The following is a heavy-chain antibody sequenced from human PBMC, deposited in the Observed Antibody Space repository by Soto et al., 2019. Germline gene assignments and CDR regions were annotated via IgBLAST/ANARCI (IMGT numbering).Heavy chain of an antibody. Sequence: EVQLVESGGGLVQPGGSLRLSCAASGFTVSNLYMTWVRQAPGKGLQWVAVISSGGSTYYADSVKGRFTISRDNSKNTLYLEMNSLRADDTAVYYCARDTLGGAYDFLHGGQGTLVTVSS. J-gene: IGHJ4*02. CDR3: ARDTLGGAYDFLH. D-gene: IGHD3-3*01. CDR1: GFTVSNLY. V-gene: IGHV3-66*01. CDR2: ISSGGST.